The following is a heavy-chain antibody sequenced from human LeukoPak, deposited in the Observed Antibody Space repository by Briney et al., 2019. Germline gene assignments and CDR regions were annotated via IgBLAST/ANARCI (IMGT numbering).Heavy chain of an antibody. Sequence: SETLSLTCTVSGGSISSYYWSWIRQPAGKGLEWIGYIYYSGSTNYNPSLKSRVTISVDTSKNQFSLKLSSVTAADTAVYYCASNYDILTGLIYWGQGTLVTVSS. J-gene: IGHJ4*02. D-gene: IGHD3-9*01. CDR3: ASNYDILTGLIY. V-gene: IGHV4-59*08. CDR1: GGSISSYY. CDR2: IYYSGST.